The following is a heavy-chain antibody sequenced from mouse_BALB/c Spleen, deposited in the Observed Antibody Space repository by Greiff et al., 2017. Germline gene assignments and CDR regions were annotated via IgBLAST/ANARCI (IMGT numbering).Heavy chain of an antibody. CDR3: ARIGHYYGPFAY. J-gene: IGHJ3*01. V-gene: IGHV5-17*02. D-gene: IGHD1-2*01. CDR2: ISSGSSTI. CDR1: GFTFSSFG. Sequence: VQLKESGGGLVQPGGSRKLSCAASGFTFSSFGMHWVRQAPEKGLEWVAYISSGSSTIYYADTVKGRFTISRDNPKNTLFLQMTSLRSEDTAMYYCARIGHYYGPFAYWGPGTLVTVSA.